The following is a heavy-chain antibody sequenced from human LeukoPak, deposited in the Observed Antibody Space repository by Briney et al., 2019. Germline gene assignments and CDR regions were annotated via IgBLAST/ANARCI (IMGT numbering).Heavy chain of an antibody. D-gene: IGHD3-10*01. V-gene: IGHV1-24*01. CDR1: GQSLSELT. CDR2: FDPENDER. J-gene: IGHJ4*02. CDR3: ATEITSVVPDF. Sequence: GASVRVACTVSGQSLSELTMHWVRQAPGKGLEWLGGFDPENDERMYVRNFRGRITMTEDTSTDTAYMELSSLRSEDTAVYFCATEITSVVPDFWGQGTLVTVSS.